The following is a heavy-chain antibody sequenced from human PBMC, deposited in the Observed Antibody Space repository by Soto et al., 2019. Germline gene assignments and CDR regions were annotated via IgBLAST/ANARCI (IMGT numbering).Heavy chain of an antibody. D-gene: IGHD1-26*01. CDR3: ARESGSGSPSYYYYYYGMDV. J-gene: IGHJ6*02. CDR1: GFTFSSYG. CDR2: IWYDGSNK. V-gene: IGHV3-33*01. Sequence: GGSLRLSCAASGFTFSSYGMHWVRQAPGKGLEWVAVIWYDGSNKYYADSVEGRFTISRDNSKNTLYLQMNSLRAEDTAVYYCARESGSGSPSYYYYYYGMDVWGQGTTVTVSS.